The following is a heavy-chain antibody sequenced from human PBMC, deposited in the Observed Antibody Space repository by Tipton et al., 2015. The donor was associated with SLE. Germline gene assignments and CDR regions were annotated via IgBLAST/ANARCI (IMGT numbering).Heavy chain of an antibody. Sequence: SLRLSCAASGFTFSSYGMHWVRQAPGKGLEWVAFIRYDGSNKYYADSVKGRFTISRDNSKNTLCLQMKSLRPEDTAVYYCAKGIRPAAGTYFQQWGQGTLVTVST. CDR2: IRYDGSNK. D-gene: IGHD6-13*01. J-gene: IGHJ1*01. CDR3: AKGIRPAAGTYFQQ. V-gene: IGHV3-30*02. CDR1: GFTFSSYG.